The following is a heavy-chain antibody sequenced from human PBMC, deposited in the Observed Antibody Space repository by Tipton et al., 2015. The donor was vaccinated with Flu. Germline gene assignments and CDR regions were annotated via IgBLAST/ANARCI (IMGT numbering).Heavy chain of an antibody. CDR2: IYYSGST. CDR3: ARGIAARRGFDY. D-gene: IGHD6-6*01. J-gene: IGHJ4*02. V-gene: IGHV4-31*02. Sequence: LRLSCTVSGGSISSGGYYWSWIRQHPGKGLEWIGYIYYSGSTYYNPSLKSRVTISVDTSKNQFSLKLSSVTAADTAVYYCARGIAARRGFDYWGQGTLVTVSS. CDR1: GGSISSGGYY.